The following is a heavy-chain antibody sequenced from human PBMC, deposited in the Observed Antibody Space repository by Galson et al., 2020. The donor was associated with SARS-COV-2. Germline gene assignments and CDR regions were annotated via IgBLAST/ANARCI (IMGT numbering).Heavy chain of an antibody. J-gene: IGHJ6*02. V-gene: IGHV3-9*01. CDR3: TKDRGSYFFYYGMDV. D-gene: IGHD1-26*01. Sequence: GGSLRLSCAASGFTFDDYAMHWVRQVPGKGLEWVSGISWKSNNIGYADSVKGRFTISRDNAKNSLYLQMNSLRVEDTALYYCTKDRGSYFFYYGMDVWGQGTTVTVSS. CDR2: ISWKSNNI. CDR1: GFTFDDYA.